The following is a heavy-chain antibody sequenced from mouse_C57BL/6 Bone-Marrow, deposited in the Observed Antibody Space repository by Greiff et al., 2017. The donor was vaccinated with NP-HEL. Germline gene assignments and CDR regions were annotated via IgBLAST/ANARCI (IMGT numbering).Heavy chain of an antibody. CDR3: ARQGWDAWFAY. CDR2: ISGGGGNT. J-gene: IGHJ3*01. CDR1: GFTFSSYT. D-gene: IGHD4-1*01. Sequence: EVKLVESGGGLVKPGGSLKLSCAASGFTFSSYTMSWVRQTPEKRLEWVATISGGGGNTYYPDSVKGRFTSYRDNAKKTLYLQMSSLRSEDTALYYCARQGWDAWFAYWGQGTLVTVSA. V-gene: IGHV5-9*01.